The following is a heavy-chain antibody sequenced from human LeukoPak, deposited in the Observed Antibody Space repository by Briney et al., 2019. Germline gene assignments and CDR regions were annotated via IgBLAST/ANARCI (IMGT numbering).Heavy chain of an antibody. CDR1: GDSISGNYY. V-gene: IGHV4-61*02. CDR2: IFTSGNT. Sequence: SQTLSLTCTVSGDSISGNYYWNWIRQPAGKGLEWIGRIFTSGNTNYNSSLKSRVTISLDTSKDQFSLRLSSVTVADTAFYYCTRESATSGSTEWGQGTLVTVSS. D-gene: IGHD3-10*01. CDR3: TRESATSGSTE. J-gene: IGHJ4*02.